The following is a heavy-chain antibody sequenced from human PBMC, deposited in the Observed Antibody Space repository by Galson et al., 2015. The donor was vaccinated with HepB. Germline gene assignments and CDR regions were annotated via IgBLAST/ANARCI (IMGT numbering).Heavy chain of an antibody. CDR2: ISGSYTI. D-gene: IGHD1-26*01. CDR3: ARRSSGNSFDY. CDR1: GFTFSSYG. V-gene: IGHV3-48*02. J-gene: IGHJ4*02. Sequence: SLRLSCAASGFTFSSYGMRWVRQAPGKGLEWVSSISGSYTIYYADSVKGRFTISRDNAKNSLYLQMNSLRDEDTAVYYCARRSSGNSFDYWGRGTLVTVSS.